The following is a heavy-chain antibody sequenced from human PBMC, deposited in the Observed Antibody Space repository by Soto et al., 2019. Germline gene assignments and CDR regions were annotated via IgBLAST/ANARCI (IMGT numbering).Heavy chain of an antibody. J-gene: IGHJ4*02. D-gene: IGHD4-17*01. V-gene: IGHV3-15*01. CDR3: TTDPGDYADY. Sequence: GGSLRLSCEGSGFTFTNAWMSWVRQTPGKGLEWVGRIKSRVDGGAADYAAPVKDRFAISRDDSKNTLYLQMNSLKSEDTALYYCTTDPGDYADYWGQGALVTVSS. CDR1: GFTFTNAW. CDR2: IKSRVDGGAA.